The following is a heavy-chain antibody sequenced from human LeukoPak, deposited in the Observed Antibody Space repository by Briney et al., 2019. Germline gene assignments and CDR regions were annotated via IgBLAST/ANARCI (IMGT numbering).Heavy chain of an antibody. CDR3: ARRVEMATTNYGSFDY. J-gene: IGHJ4*02. CDR2: IYYSGST. D-gene: IGHD5-24*01. Sequence: SETLSLTCTVSGGSISSSSYYWGWIRQPPGKGLEWIGSIYYSGSTYYNPSLKSRVTISVDTSKNQFSLKLSSVTAADTAVYYCARRVEMATTNYGSFDYWGQGTLVTISS. V-gene: IGHV4-39*01. CDR1: GGSISSSSYY.